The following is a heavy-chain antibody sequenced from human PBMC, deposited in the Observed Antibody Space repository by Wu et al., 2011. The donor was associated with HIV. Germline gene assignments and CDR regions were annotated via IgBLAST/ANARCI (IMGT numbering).Heavy chain of an antibody. CDR1: GYSFTNSW. D-gene: IGHD5-24*01. CDR3: ARRMATDEDGFDY. CDR2: IDPRDSDT. Sequence: VQLVQSGAEVKKPGESLKISCKGSGYSFTNSWIGWVRQMPGKGLEWMGSIDPRDSDTRYRPSFRGQVTISVDKSISTAYLQWSSLKASDTAMYYCARRMATDEDGFDYWAGNPGHRLL. J-gene: IGHJ4*02. V-gene: IGHV5-51*01.